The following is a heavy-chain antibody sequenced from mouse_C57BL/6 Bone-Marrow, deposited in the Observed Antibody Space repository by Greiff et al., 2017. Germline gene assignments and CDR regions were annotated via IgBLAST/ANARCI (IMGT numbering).Heavy chain of an antibody. CDR1: GYTFTSYW. V-gene: IGHV1-64*01. CDR2: IHPNSGST. CDR3: ARRALNYFDY. Sequence: VKLQQPGAELVKPGASVKLSCKASGYTFTSYWMHWVKQRPGQGLEWIGMIHPNSGSTNYNEKFKSKATLTVDKSSSTAYMQLSSLTSEDSAVYYCARRALNYFDYWGQGTTLTVSS. J-gene: IGHJ2*01. D-gene: IGHD3-3*01.